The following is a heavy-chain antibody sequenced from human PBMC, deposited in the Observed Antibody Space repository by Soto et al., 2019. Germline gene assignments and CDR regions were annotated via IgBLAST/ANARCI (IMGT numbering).Heavy chain of an antibody. CDR3: AREVEVIMAPHFDN. J-gene: IGHJ4*02. V-gene: IGHV4-30-4*01. D-gene: IGHD3-10*01. CDR2: IYYSGIT. CDR1: GGSISSSDYY. Sequence: KPSETLSLTCTVSGGSISSSDYYWSWIRQPPGKGLEWIGYIYYSGITYYNPSLKSRVTISVDTSKNQFSLKLSSVTAADTAVYYCAREVEVIMAPHFDNWGQGTLVTAPQ.